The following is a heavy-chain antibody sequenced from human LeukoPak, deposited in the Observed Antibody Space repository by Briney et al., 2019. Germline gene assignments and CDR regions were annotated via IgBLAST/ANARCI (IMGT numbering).Heavy chain of an antibody. CDR3: ARDRYYDSGSYYN. J-gene: IGHJ4*02. CDR2: IYYSGST. V-gene: IGHV4-61*01. CDR1: GYSISSGYY. D-gene: IGHD3-10*01. Sequence: SETLSLTCTVSGYSISSGYYWNWIRQPPGKGLEWIGYIYYSGSTNYNPSLKSRVTISVDTSKNQFSLKLSSVTAADTAVYYCARDRYYDSGSYYNWGQGTLVTVSS.